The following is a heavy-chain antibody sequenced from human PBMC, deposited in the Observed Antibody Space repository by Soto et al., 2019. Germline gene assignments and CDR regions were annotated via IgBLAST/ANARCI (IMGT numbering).Heavy chain of an antibody. V-gene: IGHV4-59*01. CDR3: ARTRYRYGPRFDY. Sequence: SETLSLTCTVSGGSISSYYWSWIRQPPGKGLEWIGYIYYSGSTNYNPSLKSRVTISVDTSKNQFSLKLSSVTAADTAVYYCARTRYRYGPRFDYWGQRSLVTVX. J-gene: IGHJ4*02. CDR1: GGSISSYY. D-gene: IGHD5-18*01. CDR2: IYYSGST.